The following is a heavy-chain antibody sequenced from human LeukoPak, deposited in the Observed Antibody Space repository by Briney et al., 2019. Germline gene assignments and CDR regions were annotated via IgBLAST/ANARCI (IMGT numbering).Heavy chain of an antibody. CDR1: VFTFSSYG. D-gene: IGHD3-22*01. V-gene: IGHV3-33*01. J-gene: IGHJ4*02. Sequence: GGSLRLSCAASVFTFSSYGMHWVRQAPGKGLEWVAVIWYDGSNKYYADSVKGRFTISRDNSKNTLYLQMNSLRAVDTAVHYCARSAGIVAVTPSDYWGQGTLVTLSS. CDR2: IWYDGSNK. CDR3: ARSAGIVAVTPSDY.